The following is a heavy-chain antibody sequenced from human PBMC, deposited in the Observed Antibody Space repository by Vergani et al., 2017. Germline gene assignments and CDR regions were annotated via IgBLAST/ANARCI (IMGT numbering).Heavy chain of an antibody. V-gene: IGHV4-4*07. D-gene: IGHD3-10*01. Sequence: QVQLQESGPGLVKPSETLSLTCTVSGGSISSYYWSWIRQPPGKGLEWIGRIYTSGSTNYNPSLKSRVTMSVDTSKNQFSLKLSSVTAADTAVYYCARERVGVGLLWFGEFDYWGQGTLVTVSS. CDR2: IYTSGST. J-gene: IGHJ4*02. CDR3: ARERVGVGLLWFGEFDY. CDR1: GGSISSYY.